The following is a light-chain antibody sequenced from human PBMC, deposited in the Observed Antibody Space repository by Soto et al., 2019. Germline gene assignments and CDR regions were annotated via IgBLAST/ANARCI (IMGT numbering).Light chain of an antibody. CDR2: GAS. J-gene: IGKJ4*01. CDR3: QQYNNWLREALT. Sequence: EIVLTQSPATLSLSPGERATLSCRASHSVSSSYLAWYQQKPGQAPRLLIYGASTRATGIPARFSGSGSGTEFTLTISSLQSEDFAVYYCQQYNNWLREALTFGGGTKVDIK. CDR1: HSVSSSY. V-gene: IGKV3-15*01.